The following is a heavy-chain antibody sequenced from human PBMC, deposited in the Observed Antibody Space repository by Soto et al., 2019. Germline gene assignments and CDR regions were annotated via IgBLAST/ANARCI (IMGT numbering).Heavy chain of an antibody. CDR3: ARAWGGVPDY. CDR1: GGSFSGYY. D-gene: IGHD3-16*01. Sequence: QVQLQQWGAGLLKPSETLSLTCAVYGGSFSGYYWSWIRQPPGKGLEWIGEINHSGSTNYNPSLKSRVTISVDTSKNQFSLNLSSVTAADTAVHYCARAWGGVPDYWGQGTLVTVSS. V-gene: IGHV4-34*01. CDR2: INHSGST. J-gene: IGHJ4*02.